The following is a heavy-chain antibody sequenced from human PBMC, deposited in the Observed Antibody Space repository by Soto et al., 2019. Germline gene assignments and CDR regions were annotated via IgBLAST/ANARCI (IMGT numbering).Heavy chain of an antibody. D-gene: IGHD6-19*01. CDR3: ARHDGFSSGWIFDY. CDR1: GGAITSRTYS. J-gene: IGHJ4*01. CDR2: IYYHGNT. V-gene: IGHV4-39*01. Sequence: SETLSLTCAVSGGAITSRTYSWGWIRQLPWKTLEWIGTIYYHGNTSSNPSLKSRVTISVDTSNNQLSLKLRSVTAADTAVYYCARHDGFSSGWIFDYWGHGTLVTAPQ.